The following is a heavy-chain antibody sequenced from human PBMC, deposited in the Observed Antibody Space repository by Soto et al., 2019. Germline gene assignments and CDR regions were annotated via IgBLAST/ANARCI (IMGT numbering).Heavy chain of an antibody. Sequence: SETLSLTCTVSGGSISSGGYYWSWIRQHPGKGLEWIGYIYYSGSTYYNPSLKSRVTISVDTSKNQFSLKLSSVTAADTAVYYCARDSLTFDWLSTGAFDIWGQGTMVTVS. V-gene: IGHV4-31*03. CDR3: ARDSLTFDWLSTGAFDI. J-gene: IGHJ3*02. CDR2: IYYSGST. CDR1: GGSISSGGYY. D-gene: IGHD3-9*01.